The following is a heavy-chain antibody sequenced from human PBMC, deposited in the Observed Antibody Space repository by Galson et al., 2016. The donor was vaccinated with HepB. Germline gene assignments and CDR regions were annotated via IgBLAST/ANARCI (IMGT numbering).Heavy chain of an antibody. J-gene: IGHJ5*02. CDR3: ACLSGPEGPLRFLDPVYNGEYWFDP. D-gene: IGHD3-3*01. CDR1: GYTFTSYG. CDR2: ISAYNGDT. Sequence: SVKVSCKASGYTFTSYGISWVRQAPGQGLEWMGWISAYNGDTNYAQKLQGRVTMTTDTSTSTAYMELRSLRSDDTAGYYCACLSGPEGPLRFLDPVYNGEYWFDPWGRGTLVTVSS. V-gene: IGHV1-18*01.